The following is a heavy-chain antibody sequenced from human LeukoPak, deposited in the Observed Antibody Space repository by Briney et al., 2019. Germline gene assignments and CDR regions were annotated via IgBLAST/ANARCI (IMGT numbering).Heavy chain of an antibody. CDR1: GGSISSYY. J-gene: IGHJ4*02. V-gene: IGHV4-59*12. CDR2: IYYSGST. Sequence: TSETLSLTCTVSGGSISSYYWSWIRQPPGKGLEWIGYIYYSGSTNYNPSLKSRVTISVDTSKNQFSLKLSSVTAADTAVYYCATEVTALDYWGQGTLVTVSS. CDR3: ATEVTALDY.